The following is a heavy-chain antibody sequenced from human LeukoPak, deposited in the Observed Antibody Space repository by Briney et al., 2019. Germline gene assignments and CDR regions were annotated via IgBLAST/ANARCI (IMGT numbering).Heavy chain of an antibody. CDR2: IKQDGSEK. J-gene: IGHJ4*02. CDR1: GFTFSSYW. CDR3: ARDNAKRWLQSSIDY. D-gene: IGHD5-24*01. Sequence: PGGSLRLSCAASGFTFSSYWMSWVRQAPGKGLEWVANIKQDGSEKYYVDSVKGRFTISRDNAKNSLYLQMNSLRAEDTAVYYCARDNAKRWLQSSIDYWGQGTLVTVSS. V-gene: IGHV3-7*01.